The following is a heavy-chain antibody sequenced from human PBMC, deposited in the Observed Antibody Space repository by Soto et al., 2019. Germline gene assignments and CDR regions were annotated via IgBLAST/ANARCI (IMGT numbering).Heavy chain of an antibody. CDR2: MNPNSGNT. Sequence: QVRLVQSGAEVKKPGASVKVSCKASGYTFTSYDINWVRQATGQGLEWMGWMNPNSGNTGYAQKFQGRVTMTRNTSISTAYMELSSLRSEDTAVYYCARAEYCSSTSCYLPYYYYYYMDVWGKGTTVTVSS. J-gene: IGHJ6*03. D-gene: IGHD2-2*01. V-gene: IGHV1-8*01. CDR3: ARAEYCSSTSCYLPYYYYYYMDV. CDR1: GYTFTSYD.